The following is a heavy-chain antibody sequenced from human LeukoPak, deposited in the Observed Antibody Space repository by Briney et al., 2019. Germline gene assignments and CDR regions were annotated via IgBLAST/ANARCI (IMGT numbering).Heavy chain of an antibody. CDR3: ARRPYWYFDL. CDR1: GGSISTYY. J-gene: IGHJ2*01. Sequence: PSETLSLTCTVSGGSISTYYWSWIRQPPGKGLEWIGYIYYTGGTNYNPSLKSRVTMSVVTSKNQFSLKLSSVTAADTAVYYCARRPYWYFDLWGRGTLVTVSS. CDR2: IYYTGGT. V-gene: IGHV4-59*12. D-gene: IGHD6-6*01.